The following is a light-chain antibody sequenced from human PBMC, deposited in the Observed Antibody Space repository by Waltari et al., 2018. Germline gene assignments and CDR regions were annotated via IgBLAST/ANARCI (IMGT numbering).Light chain of an antibody. CDR3: GTWDDSLRGGL. CDR1: SSNIDHND. V-gene: IGLV1-51*01. Sequence: QSVLTQPPSVSAAPGQKVTISCSGSSSNIDHNDVSWYQQLPGTAPKLLIYGHNMRPQGSPARTAASKSGTAALVGRAGLQTGDEADYYCGTWDDSLRGGLFGGGTKLTVL. CDR2: GHN. J-gene: IGLJ3*02.